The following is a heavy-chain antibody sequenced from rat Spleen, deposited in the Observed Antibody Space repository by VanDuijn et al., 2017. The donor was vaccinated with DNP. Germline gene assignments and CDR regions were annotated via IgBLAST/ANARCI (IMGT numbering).Heavy chain of an antibody. CDR2: IGSPAYAP. CDR1: GFTFSAYY. CDR3: ARWNSGHFDY. V-gene: IGHV5-22*01. D-gene: IGHD4-3*01. Sequence: EVQLVESGGGLVHPGRSLKLSCAASGFTFSAYYMAWVRQVPAKGLEWVAYIGSPAYAPYYTDSVKGRFASSSDNAKSTLSLQMNSLISEDMATYYCARWNSGHFDYWGQGVMVTVSS. J-gene: IGHJ2*01.